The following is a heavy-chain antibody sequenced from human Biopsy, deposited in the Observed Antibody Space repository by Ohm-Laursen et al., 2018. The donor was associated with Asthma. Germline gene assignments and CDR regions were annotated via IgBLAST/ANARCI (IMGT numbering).Heavy chain of an antibody. Sequence: SLRLSCAASGFTFSDYAIYWVRQAPGKGLEWVAFISYDGSDKFYEDSVKGRFTTSRDNSQSTLDLHMNRLTFEDTAVYYCARASVVKHYYYYGMDVWGPGTTVTVFS. J-gene: IGHJ6*02. CDR2: ISYDGSDK. CDR1: GFTFSDYA. V-gene: IGHV3-30-3*01. CDR3: ARASVVKHYYYYGMDV.